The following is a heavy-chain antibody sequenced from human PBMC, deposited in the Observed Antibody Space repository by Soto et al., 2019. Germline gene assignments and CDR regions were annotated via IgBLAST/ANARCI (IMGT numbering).Heavy chain of an antibody. CDR1: DGSLSGYY. CDR3: ARRGGYSLGFKGQGSVTADPRFDY. D-gene: IGHD2-21*02. CDR2: IKYSGST. J-gene: IGHJ4*02. Sequence: QVQLRQWGAGLLKPSETLSLMCGVYDGSLSGYYWSWIRQSPGKGLEWIGEIKYSGSTDYSPSLRSRATISVDRSKNQFSLHLSSVTAADMAEYYCARRGGYSLGFKGQGSVTADPRFDYWGQGTSVTVSS. V-gene: IGHV4-34*01.